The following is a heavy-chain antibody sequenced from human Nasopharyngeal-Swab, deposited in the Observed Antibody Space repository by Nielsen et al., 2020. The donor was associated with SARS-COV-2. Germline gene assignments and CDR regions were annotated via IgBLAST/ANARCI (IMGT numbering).Heavy chain of an antibody. J-gene: IGHJ3*02. V-gene: IGHV5-51*01. CDR1: GYTFTHYW. Sequence: GESLKISCTGSGYTFTHYWPGWVRQRPGKGLEWMGTISPGDSDARYSPSFRGHVTISVDNSISTTYLQWSTLRASDSAMYYCARRAGGGSYWIFDMWGQGTMVTVSS. CDR2: ISPGDSDA. CDR3: ARRAGGGSYWIFDM. D-gene: IGHD3-10*01.